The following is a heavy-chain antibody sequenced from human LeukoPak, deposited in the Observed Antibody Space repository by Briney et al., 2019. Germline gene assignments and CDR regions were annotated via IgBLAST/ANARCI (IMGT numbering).Heavy chain of an antibody. CDR2: INPNSGGT. V-gene: IGHV1-2*02. D-gene: IGHD3-10*01. J-gene: IGHJ4*02. Sequence: GASVKVSCKASGYTFTGYYMHWVRQAPGQGLERMGWINPNSGGTNYAQKFQGRVTMTRDTSISTAYMELSRLRSDDTAVYYCARILYGSGSLDYWGQGTLVTVSS. CDR1: GYTFTGYY. CDR3: ARILYGSGSLDY.